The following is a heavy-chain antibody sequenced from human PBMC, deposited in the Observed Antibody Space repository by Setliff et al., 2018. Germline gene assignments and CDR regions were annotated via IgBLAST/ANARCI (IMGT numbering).Heavy chain of an antibody. CDR3: ARRDYGDYRAEWGY. CDR1: GYTFIYYW. J-gene: IGHJ4*02. Sequence: PGESLKISCEASGYTFIYYWIGWVRQMPGKGLEWMGNIFPSDSDTKYSPSFQGQVTMSVDKSSDTAFLQWNSLKASDTAMYYCARRDYGDYRAEWGYWGQGTLVTVSS. CDR2: IFPSDSDT. D-gene: IGHD4-17*01. V-gene: IGHV5-51*01.